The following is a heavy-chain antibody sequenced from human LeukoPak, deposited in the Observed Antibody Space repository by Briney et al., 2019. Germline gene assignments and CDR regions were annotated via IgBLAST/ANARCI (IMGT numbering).Heavy chain of an antibody. J-gene: IGHJ4*02. Sequence: ASVKVSCTASGDTFTTIGISWVRQAPGQGLEWMGWISAYNGNTNYAQKLQGRVTITTDTSTSTAYMELRSLRSDDTSVYYCARWIQHIDYWGQGTLVTVSS. CDR1: GDTFTTIG. CDR2: ISAYNGNT. CDR3: ARWIQHIDY. D-gene: IGHD5-18*01. V-gene: IGHV1-18*01.